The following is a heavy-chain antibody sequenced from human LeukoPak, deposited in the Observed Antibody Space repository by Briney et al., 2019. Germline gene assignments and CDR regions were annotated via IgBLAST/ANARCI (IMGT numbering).Heavy chain of an antibody. V-gene: IGHV3-7*01. Sequence: GGSLRLSCAASGFRFSGYWMSWVRQAPGKGLEWVANIKQDGSEKYYVDSVKGRFTISRDSAKNSLCLQMNSLRAEDTAVYYCAREQVATMLAFDIWGQGTMVTVSS. CDR3: AREQVATMLAFDI. J-gene: IGHJ3*02. D-gene: IGHD5-12*01. CDR1: GFRFSGYW. CDR2: IKQDGSEK.